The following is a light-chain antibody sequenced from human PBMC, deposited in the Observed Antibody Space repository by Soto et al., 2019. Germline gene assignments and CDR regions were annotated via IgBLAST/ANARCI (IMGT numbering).Light chain of an antibody. CDR3: QQYNDWPLLS. V-gene: IGKV3-15*01. CDR2: GAS. J-gene: IGKJ4*01. Sequence: EIVMTQSPVTLSVSPGEVATLSCRASESVGTSVAWYRQRPGQAPSLLIYGASTRTVGVPARFRGSGSETDFNLTISSLQSEDFAIYYCQQYNDWPLLSFGGGTKVENK. CDR1: ESVGTS.